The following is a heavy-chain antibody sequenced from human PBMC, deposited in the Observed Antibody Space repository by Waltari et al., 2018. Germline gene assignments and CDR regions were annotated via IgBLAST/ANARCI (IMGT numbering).Heavy chain of an antibody. CDR2: INPNNGGT. Sequence: QVQLVQSAAEVKKPGASVTVSCKASGYTFTGYYMHSVQQTPGQGLEWMGRINPNNGGTNYAQRFQGRVTMTKDTSISTAYMGLSRLRSDDTAVYYCARGGHNWNFFDLWGHGTLVTVSS. D-gene: IGHD1-1*01. J-gene: IGHJ2*01. CDR1: GYTFTGYY. V-gene: IGHV1-2*06. CDR3: ARGGHNWNFFDL.